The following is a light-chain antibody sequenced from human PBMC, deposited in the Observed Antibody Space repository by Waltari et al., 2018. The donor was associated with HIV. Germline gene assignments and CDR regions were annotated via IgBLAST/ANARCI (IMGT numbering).Light chain of an antibody. CDR2: DAS. CDR3: QQYNNWPGIT. CDR1: QSVSSSH. J-gene: IGKJ3*01. Sequence: TQSPGTLSLSPGERATLSCRASQSVSSSHLAWYQQKPGQAPRLLVYDASTGATGVPARFSGSGSGTEFTLTISSLQSEDFAVYYCQQYNNWPGITFGPGTKVDIK. V-gene: IGKV3-15*01.